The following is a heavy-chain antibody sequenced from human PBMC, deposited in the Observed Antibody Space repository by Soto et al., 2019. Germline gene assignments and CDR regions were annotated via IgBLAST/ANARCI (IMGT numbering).Heavy chain of an antibody. CDR1: GYTFTNYA. J-gene: IGHJ4*02. V-gene: IGHV1-3*01. CDR3: ARVSGYHRPGY. Sequence: APVKVSCKASGYTFTNYAMHWVHHAPEQRLEWMGWINAGNGNTKYSQKFQGRVTITRDTSASTAYLQRSSLRSEDKAVYYSARVSGYHRPGYWGQGTLVTVSS. CDR2: INAGNGNT. D-gene: IGHD5-12*01.